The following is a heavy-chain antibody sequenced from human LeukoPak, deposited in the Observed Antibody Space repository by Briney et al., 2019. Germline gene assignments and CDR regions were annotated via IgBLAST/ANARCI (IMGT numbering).Heavy chain of an antibody. J-gene: IGHJ4*02. V-gene: IGHV3-30*02. Sequence: GGSLRLSCTTSGFTFHSFGMHWLRQAPGKGLKWVAFIQFDGLNQQYADSVKGRFTISRDNSKSTLHVQMNSLKPEDTAVYYCARNWYSAFDYWGQGILVTVSS. D-gene: IGHD2-15*01. CDR3: ARNWYSAFDY. CDR2: IQFDGLNQ. CDR1: GFTFHSFG.